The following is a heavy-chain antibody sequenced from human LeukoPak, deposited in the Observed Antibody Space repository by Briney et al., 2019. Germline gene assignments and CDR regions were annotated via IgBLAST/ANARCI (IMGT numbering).Heavy chain of an antibody. D-gene: IGHD3-3*01. CDR2: ISSSGSTI. CDR3: AREGRFGGFWSGYQPAGNDAFDI. Sequence: GGSLRLSCAASGFTFSSYEMNWVRQAPGKGLEWVSYISSSGSTIYYADSVKGRFTISRDNAKNSLYLQMNSLRAEDTAVYYCAREGRFGGFWSGYQPAGNDAFDIWGQGTMVTVSS. CDR1: GFTFSSYE. J-gene: IGHJ3*02. V-gene: IGHV3-48*03.